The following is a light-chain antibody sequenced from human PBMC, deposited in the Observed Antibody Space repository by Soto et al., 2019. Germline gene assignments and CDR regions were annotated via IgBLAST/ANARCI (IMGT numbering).Light chain of an antibody. V-gene: IGKV1-39*01. CDR1: QSISSY. CDR2: AAS. Sequence: DIQMTQSPSSLSASVGDRVTMTFRSSQSISSYLNWYQQKLGKAPKLLIYAASSRATGIPDRFSGSGSGTDFTLTISRLEPEDFAVYYCQQYGSSLWTFGQGTKVDIK. CDR3: QQYGSSLWT. J-gene: IGKJ1*01.